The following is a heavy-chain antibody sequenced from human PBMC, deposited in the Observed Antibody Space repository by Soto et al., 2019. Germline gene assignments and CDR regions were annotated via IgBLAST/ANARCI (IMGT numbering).Heavy chain of an antibody. Sequence: XTLSLPCMVSGXSVSSSSYDWGWSRQPPGKGLEWIGSIYYSGRTYYNPSFKSRFTISIDTSKNQFSLKLSSLTATDTAVYYCARQRTTVVTHAYFDHWGQGALATVSS. V-gene: IGHV4-39*01. J-gene: IGHJ4*02. CDR3: ARQRTTVVTHAYFDH. D-gene: IGHD2-21*02. CDR2: IYYSGRT. CDR1: GXSVSSSSYD.